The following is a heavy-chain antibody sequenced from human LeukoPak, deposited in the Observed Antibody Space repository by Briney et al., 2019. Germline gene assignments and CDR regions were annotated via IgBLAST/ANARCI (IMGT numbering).Heavy chain of an antibody. CDR3: AFIPVGGLVISNSDY. J-gene: IGHJ4*02. CDR2: ICGSGATT. D-gene: IGHD3/OR15-3a*01. CDR1: RFTYVSYD. V-gene: IGHV3-23*01. Sequence: GGSLRLSCAASRFTYVSYDMTWVRQAPGKGLEWVSSICGSGATTYYADSVKGRFTVSADNSKNTLYLQMNSLRAEDTAVYYCAFIPVGGLVISNSDYWGQGTRVTVSS.